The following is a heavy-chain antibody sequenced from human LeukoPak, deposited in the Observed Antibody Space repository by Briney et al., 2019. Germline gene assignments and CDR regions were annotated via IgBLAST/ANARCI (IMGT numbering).Heavy chain of an antibody. CDR2: ISSSSSTI. CDR3: ARDLGSSGSWA. Sequence: GGSLRLSCAASGFTFSSYSMNWVRQAPGKGLEWVSYISSSSSTIYYADSVKGRFTISRDNAKNSLYLQMNSLRAEDTAVYYCARDLGSSGSWAWGQGTLVTVSS. V-gene: IGHV3-48*01. D-gene: IGHD6-19*01. J-gene: IGHJ5*02. CDR1: GFTFSSYS.